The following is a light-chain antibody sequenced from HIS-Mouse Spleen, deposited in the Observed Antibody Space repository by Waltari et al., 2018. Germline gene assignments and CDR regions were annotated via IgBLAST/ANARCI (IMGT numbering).Light chain of an antibody. CDR3: CSSAGSSTFEV. J-gene: IGLJ2*01. Sequence: QSALTQPASVSGSPGQSITISCTGTSSDVGSYNLVSWYQQHPGKAPNLMMYEGSKRPSGVSNRFSGSKSGKTASLTISGLQAEDEADYYCCSSAGSSTFEVFGGGTKLTVL. CDR2: EGS. CDR1: SSDVGSYNL. V-gene: IGLV2-23*03.